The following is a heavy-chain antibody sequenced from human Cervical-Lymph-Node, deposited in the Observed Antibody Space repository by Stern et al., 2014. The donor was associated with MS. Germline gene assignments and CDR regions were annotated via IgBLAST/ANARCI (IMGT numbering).Heavy chain of an antibody. V-gene: IGHV4-30-4*01. CDR1: GGSISSGDYY. J-gene: IGHJ5*02. CDR3: ASANCSSTSCPNWFDP. D-gene: IGHD2-2*01. Sequence: QEQLQESGPGLVKPSQTLSLTCTVSGGSISSGDYYWSWIRQPPGKGLEWIGYIYYSGSNYYNPSLKSRVTISVDTSKNQFSLKLSSVTAADTAVYYCASANCSSTSCPNWFDPWGQGTLVTVSS. CDR2: IYYSGSN.